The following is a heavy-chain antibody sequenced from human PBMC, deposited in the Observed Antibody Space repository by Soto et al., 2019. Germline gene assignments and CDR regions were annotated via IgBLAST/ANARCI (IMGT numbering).Heavy chain of an antibody. CDR2: IFYGGGSGVA. V-gene: IGHV4-39*01. J-gene: IGHJ4*02. CDR1: GASFSSSNYY. D-gene: IGHD4-17*01. CDR3: ARRGGGDSLFDS. Sequence: SETLSLTCTVSGASFSSSNYYWGWIRQSPGKWLEWIGNIFYGGGSGVAYYSPSLKSRVTISVDTSKNQFSLNMRSLTAADTAVYFCARRGGGDSLFDSWGQGKLVTFYS.